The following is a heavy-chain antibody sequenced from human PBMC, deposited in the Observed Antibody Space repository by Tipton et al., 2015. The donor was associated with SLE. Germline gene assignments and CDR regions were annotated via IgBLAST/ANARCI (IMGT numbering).Heavy chain of an antibody. CDR3: ARHPHYCSGGSCYPADV. CDR2: MFYSGTT. CDR1: GGSINTYY. V-gene: IGHV4-59*08. J-gene: IGHJ2*01. Sequence: TLSLTCAVSGGSINTYYWSWIRQSPGKGLEWIGYMFYSGTTNYNPSLRSRVTISVDTSKNQFSLKLSSVTAADTAVYYCARHPHYCSGGSCYPADVWGRGTLVTVSS. D-gene: IGHD2-15*01.